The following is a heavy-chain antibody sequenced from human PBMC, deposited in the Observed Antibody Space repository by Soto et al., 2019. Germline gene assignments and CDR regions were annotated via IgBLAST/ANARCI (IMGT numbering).Heavy chain of an antibody. CDR1: GYSFTSYW. D-gene: IGHD5-18*01. CDR2: IDPSDSYT. J-gene: IGHJ6*02. Sequence: PGESLKISCKGSGYSFTSYWISWVRQMPGKGLEWMGRIDPSDSYTNYSPSFQGHVTISADKSISPAYLQWSSLKASDTAMYYCARHSQARGYSYGYDYYYGMDVWGQGTTVTVSS. CDR3: ARHSQARGYSYGYDYYYGMDV. V-gene: IGHV5-10-1*01.